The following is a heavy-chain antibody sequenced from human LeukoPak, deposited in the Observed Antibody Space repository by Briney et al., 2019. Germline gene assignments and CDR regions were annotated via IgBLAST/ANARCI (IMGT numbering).Heavy chain of an antibody. D-gene: IGHD6-13*01. J-gene: IGHJ1*01. CDR2: IKQDGSEK. CDR1: GFTFSSYW. Sequence: PGGSLRLSCAASGFTFSSYWMSWVRQAPGKGLEWVANIKQDGSEKYYVDSVKGRFTISRDNAKNSLYPQMNSLRAEDTAVYYCARAPGIAAAGKGNFQHWGQGTLVTVSS. CDR3: ARAPGIAAAGKGNFQH. V-gene: IGHV3-7*01.